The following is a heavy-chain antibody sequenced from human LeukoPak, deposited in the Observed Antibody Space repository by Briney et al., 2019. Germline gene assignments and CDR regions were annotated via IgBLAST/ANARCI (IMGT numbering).Heavy chain of an antibody. V-gene: IGHV3-48*01. CDR2: ISSSSSTI. D-gene: IGHD4-23*01. Sequence: GGSLRLSCAASGFTFSSYSMNWVRQAPGKGLEWVSYISSSSSTIYYADSVKGRFTISRDNSKNTLYLQMNSLRAEDTAVYYCARADYGGNSEIFDYWGQGTLVTVSS. CDR1: GFTFSSYS. CDR3: ARADYGGNSEIFDY. J-gene: IGHJ4*02.